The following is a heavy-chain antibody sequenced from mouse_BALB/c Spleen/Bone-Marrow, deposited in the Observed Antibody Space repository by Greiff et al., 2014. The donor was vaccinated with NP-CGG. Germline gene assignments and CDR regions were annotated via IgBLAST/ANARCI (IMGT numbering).Heavy chain of an antibody. Sequence: VHVKQSGGGLVQPGGSLKLSCAASGFTFSSYGMSWVRQTPDKRLELVASINSNGGSTYYPDSVKGRCTISRDNSKNTLSLQMSSLKSEDTDMYYCARGNYGNYVDYLDYWGQGTALTVSS. CDR3: ARGNYGNYVDYLDY. CDR2: INSNGGST. D-gene: IGHD2-1*01. CDR1: GFTFSSYG. V-gene: IGHV5-6-3*01. J-gene: IGHJ2*01.